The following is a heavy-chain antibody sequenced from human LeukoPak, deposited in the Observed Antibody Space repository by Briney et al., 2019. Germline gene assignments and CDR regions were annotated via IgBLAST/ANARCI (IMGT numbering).Heavy chain of an antibody. V-gene: IGHV3-11*04. J-gene: IGHJ5*02. CDR3: ARVSVEDWFDP. CDR2: ITSGGSSI. D-gene: IGHD3-3*01. Sequence: GGSLRLSCAASGFTFSAYYMSWIRQAPGKGLEWVSYITSGGSSIYYADSVKGRFTISRDNAKNSLYLQMNSLRVEDTALYYCARVSVEDWFDPWGQGTLVTVSS. CDR1: GFTFSAYY.